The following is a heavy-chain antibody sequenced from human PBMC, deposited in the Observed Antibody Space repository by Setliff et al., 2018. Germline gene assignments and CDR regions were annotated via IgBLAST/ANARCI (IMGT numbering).Heavy chain of an antibody. D-gene: IGHD3-10*01. J-gene: IGHJ4*02. Sequence: GGSLRLSCVASGFTFSNYAMAWVRQAPGKGLEWVPAISGSGDSTYYADSVKGRFTISRDNSKNTLYLQMNSLRAEDTAVYYCAKFSGSGSSAYWGQGTLVTVSS. V-gene: IGHV3-23*01. CDR3: AKFSGSGSSAY. CDR1: GFTFSNYA. CDR2: ISGSGDST.